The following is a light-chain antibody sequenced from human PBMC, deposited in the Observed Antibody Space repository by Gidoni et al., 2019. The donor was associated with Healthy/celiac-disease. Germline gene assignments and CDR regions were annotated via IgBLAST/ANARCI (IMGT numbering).Light chain of an antibody. Sequence: QSALTQPASVSGSPGQSITISCTGTSSDVGGYNYVSWYQQHPGNAPKLMIYEVSNRPSGVPDRFSGSKSGNTAFLTISGLQAEDEADYYCSSYTSSSTGVFGGGTKLTVL. CDR1: SSDVGGYNY. CDR3: SSYTSSSTGV. CDR2: EVS. J-gene: IGLJ3*02. V-gene: IGLV2-14*01.